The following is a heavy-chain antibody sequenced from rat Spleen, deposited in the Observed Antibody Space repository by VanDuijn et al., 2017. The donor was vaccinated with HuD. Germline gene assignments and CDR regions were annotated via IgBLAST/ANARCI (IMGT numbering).Heavy chain of an antibody. CDR2: IWGDGIS. D-gene: IGHD1-2*01. CDR1: GFSLSRHG. J-gene: IGHJ2*01. V-gene: IGHV2-13*01. CDR3: ARADVAGLSTDGI. Sequence: QVQLKESGPGLVQPSQTLSLTCTVSGFSLSRHGVIWVRQPPGKGLDWMGVIWGDGISNYNSALKSRLSISRDTSKSQVYLKMNSLQTGDTATYCCARADVAGLSTDGIWGQGIMVTVSS.